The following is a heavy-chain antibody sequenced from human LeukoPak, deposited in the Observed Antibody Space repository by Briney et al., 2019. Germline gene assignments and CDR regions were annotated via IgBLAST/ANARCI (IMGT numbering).Heavy chain of an antibody. J-gene: IGHJ6*02. CDR3: ASLLINFYYGMDV. CDR2: ISSSSSYI. V-gene: IGHV3-21*01. D-gene: IGHD3-16*01. Sequence: GGSLRLSCAASGFTFSSYSMNWVRQAPGKGLEWVSSISSSSSYIHYADSVKGRFTISRDNAKNSLYLQMNSLRAEDTAVYYCASLLINFYYGMDVWGQGTTVTVSS. CDR1: GFTFSSYS.